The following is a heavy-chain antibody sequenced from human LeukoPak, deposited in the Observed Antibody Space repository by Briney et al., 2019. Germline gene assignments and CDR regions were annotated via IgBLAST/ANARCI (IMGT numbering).Heavy chain of an antibody. D-gene: IGHD6-19*01. CDR2: MDYSGST. J-gene: IGHJ4*02. CDR1: GGSISDYY. V-gene: IGHV4-59*08. CDR3: AKRKRGSGGPFDY. Sequence: SETLSLTCTVSGGSISDYYWTWIRQSPGTGLEWIGYMDYSGSTAYNPSLKSRVTISIDTSKKQFSLELSSVTAADTAIYFCAKRKRGSGGPFDYWGQGTLVTVSS.